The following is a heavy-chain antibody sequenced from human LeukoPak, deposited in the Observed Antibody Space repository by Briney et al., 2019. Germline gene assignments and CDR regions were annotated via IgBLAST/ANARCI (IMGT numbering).Heavy chain of an antibody. Sequence: GGSLRLSCAASGFTVSSNFMTWVRQAPGKGLEWVSVIYSGGSTYYADSVKDRFTISRDNSKNMLYLQMNSLRAEGTAVYYCARGGDSLHYWGQGTLVTVSS. D-gene: IGHD3-10*01. CDR2: IYSGGST. J-gene: IGHJ4*02. CDR1: GFTVSSNF. CDR3: ARGGDSLHY. V-gene: IGHV3-66*01.